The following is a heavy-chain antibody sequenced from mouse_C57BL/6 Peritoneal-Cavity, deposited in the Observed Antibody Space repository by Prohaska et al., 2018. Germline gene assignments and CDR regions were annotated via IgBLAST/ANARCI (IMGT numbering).Heavy chain of an antibody. CDR2: IYPGSGNT. Sequence: QIQLPQSRPELVKPGASVKISCKASGYTFTDYYINWVKQRPGQGLEWIGWIYPGSGNTKYNEKFKGKATLTVDTSSSTAYLYLSSLTAADSTVYFSARNSGTYYGSRDWYSDVVGRGTTVTVSS. CDR3: ARNSGTYYGSRDWYSDV. J-gene: IGHJ1*03. V-gene: IGHV1-84*01. D-gene: IGHD1-1*01. CDR1: GYTFTDYY.